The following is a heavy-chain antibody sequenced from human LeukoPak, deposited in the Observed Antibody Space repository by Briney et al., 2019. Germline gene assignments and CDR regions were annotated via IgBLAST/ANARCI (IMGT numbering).Heavy chain of an antibody. D-gene: IGHD3-16*02. CDR2: ISSSSSYI. Sequence: AGGFLRLSCAGSGITFSSYSMDWVRPAPGEGLEWVSSISSSSSYIYYADSVKGRFTISRDNARNSLYLQMNSLRAEDTAVYYCARAIVYDYVWGSYRSDPFDYWGQGTLATVSS. CDR3: ARAIVYDYVWGSYRSDPFDY. J-gene: IGHJ4*02. V-gene: IGHV3-21*01. CDR1: GITFSSYS.